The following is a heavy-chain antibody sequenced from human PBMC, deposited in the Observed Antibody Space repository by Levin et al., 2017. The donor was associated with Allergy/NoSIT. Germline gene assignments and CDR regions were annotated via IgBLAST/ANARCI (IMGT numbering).Heavy chain of an antibody. D-gene: IGHD4-11*01. V-gene: IGHV4-31*03. CDR3: AREVAYSNYGGWFDP. Sequence: LSLPCPVSGGSLRSGGYYWSWIRQHPGKGLEWIGYIYYSGSTYYNPSLKSRVTISVDTSKNQFSLKLSSVTAADTAVYYCAREVAYSNYGGWFDPWGQGTLVTVSS. CDR1: GGSLRSGGYY. J-gene: IGHJ5*02. CDR2: IYYSGST.